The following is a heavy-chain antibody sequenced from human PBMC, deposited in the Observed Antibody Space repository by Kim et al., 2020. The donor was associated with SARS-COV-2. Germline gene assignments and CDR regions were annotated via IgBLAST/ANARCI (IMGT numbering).Heavy chain of an antibody. V-gene: IGHV1-69*13. Sequence: SVKVSCKASGGTFSSYAISWVRQAPGQGLEWMGGIIPIFGTANYAQKFQGRVTITADESTSTAYMELSSLRSEDTAVYYCARDECSSTSCYHENYYYGMDVWGQGTTVTVSS. D-gene: IGHD2-2*01. CDR2: IIPIFGTA. CDR1: GGTFSSYA. CDR3: ARDECSSTSCYHENYYYGMDV. J-gene: IGHJ6*02.